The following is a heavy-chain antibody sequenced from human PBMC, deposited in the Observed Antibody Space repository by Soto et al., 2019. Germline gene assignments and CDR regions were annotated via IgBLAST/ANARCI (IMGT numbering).Heavy chain of an antibody. Sequence: QVLLVQSGAEVKKPGASVKVSCKASGYTFIRYGFSWVRQAPGQVREWVGWISAYNVKTNYAQKLQGRVTMTTDTSTSTAYMEMRSLRSDDTAVYYCARVELSCSGGSCFPEGYVQHWGQGTLVTVS. V-gene: IGHV1-18*01. CDR3: ARVELSCSGGSCFPEGYVQH. D-gene: IGHD2-15*01. CDR2: ISAYNVKT. J-gene: IGHJ1*01. CDR1: GYTFIRYG.